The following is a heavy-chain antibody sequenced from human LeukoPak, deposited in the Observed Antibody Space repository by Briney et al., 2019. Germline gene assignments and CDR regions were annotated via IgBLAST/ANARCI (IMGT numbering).Heavy chain of an antibody. CDR2: LNEDGSTT. CDR3: ARNRGWLQFDY. Sequence: GGSLRLSCAASEFTFSDYAMSWVRQAPGKGLEWVSGLNEDGSTTFYADSVQGRFTIARDNPKNMLYLQMDSLRAEDTAVYYCARNRGWLQFDYWGQGTLVTVSS. D-gene: IGHD5-12*01. J-gene: IGHJ4*02. CDR1: EFTFSDYA. V-gene: IGHV3-23*01.